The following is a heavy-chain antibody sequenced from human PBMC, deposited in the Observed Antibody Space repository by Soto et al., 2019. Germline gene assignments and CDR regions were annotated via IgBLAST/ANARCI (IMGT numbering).Heavy chain of an antibody. Sequence: QVQLQESGPGLVKPSQTLSLTCTVSGGSISSGGYYLSWIRQHPGKGLEWIGYIYYSGSTYYNPSLKSRGTISVDTSKNQFSLKLSSVTAADTAVYYCARSYDSSGYYFLGYWGQGTLVTVSS. D-gene: IGHD3-22*01. CDR2: IYYSGST. V-gene: IGHV4-31*03. CDR3: ARSYDSSGYYFLGY. J-gene: IGHJ4*02. CDR1: GGSISSGGYY.